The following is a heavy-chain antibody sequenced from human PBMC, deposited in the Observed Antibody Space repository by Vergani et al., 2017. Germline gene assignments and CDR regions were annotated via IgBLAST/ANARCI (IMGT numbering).Heavy chain of an antibody. J-gene: IGHJ5*02. CDR1: GYSITSGYY. Sequence: QVQLLESGPGLLKPSETLSLTCSVSGYSITSGYYWGWIRQPPGRGLEWIGSIYHTGSAYYNPSLKSRVTVSVDTSMNQVSLKLNSVTAADTAVYYCVRTVALWFGETKDVCWFDPWGQGTLVTVTS. CDR2: IYHTGSA. V-gene: IGHV4-38-2*01. CDR3: VRTVALWFGETKDVCWFDP. D-gene: IGHD3-10*01.